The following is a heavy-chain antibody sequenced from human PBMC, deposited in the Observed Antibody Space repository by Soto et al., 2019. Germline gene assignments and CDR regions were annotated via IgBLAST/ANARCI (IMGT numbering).Heavy chain of an antibody. CDR3: ARGGVVPAPLLQFDP. CDR2: IIPIFGTA. CDR1: GGTFSSYA. D-gene: IGHD2-2*01. V-gene: IGHV1-69*13. Sequence: SVKVSCKASGGTFSSYAISWVRQAPGQGLEWMGGIIPIFGTANYAQKFQGRVTITADESTSTAYVELSSLRSEDTAVYYCARGGVVPAPLLQFDPWGQGTLVTVSS. J-gene: IGHJ5*02.